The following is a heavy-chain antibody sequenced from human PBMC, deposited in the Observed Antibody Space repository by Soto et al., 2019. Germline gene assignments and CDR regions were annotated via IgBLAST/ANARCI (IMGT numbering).Heavy chain of an antibody. V-gene: IGHV4-59*01. CDR3: ARGLISGYYLYDAFDI. Sequence: SETLSLTCTVSGGSISSYYWSWIRQPPGKGLEWIGYIYYSGSTNYNPSLKSRVTISVDTSKNQFSLKLSSVTAADTAVYYCARGLISGYYLYDAFDIWGQRTMVTVSS. CDR2: IYYSGST. J-gene: IGHJ3*02. CDR1: GGSISSYY. D-gene: IGHD3-22*01.